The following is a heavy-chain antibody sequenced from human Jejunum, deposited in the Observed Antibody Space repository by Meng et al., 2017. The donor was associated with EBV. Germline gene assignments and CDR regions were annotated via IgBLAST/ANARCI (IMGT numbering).Heavy chain of an antibody. D-gene: IGHD2/OR15-2a*01. J-gene: IGHJ1*01. V-gene: IGHV4-34*01. CDR1: GGSFNGYY. CDR2: INHSGTT. CDR3: ARGVYGPTTRGREYFIH. Sequence: QLQRAGAGLWKSLGLLSLTCGVYGGSFNGYYGTWIRQSPGKSLEWIGEINHSGTTNYTPSLRSRVIISVDTSKKQFSLTLTSVTAADTAVYYCARGVYGPTTRGREYFIHWGRGTLVTVSS.